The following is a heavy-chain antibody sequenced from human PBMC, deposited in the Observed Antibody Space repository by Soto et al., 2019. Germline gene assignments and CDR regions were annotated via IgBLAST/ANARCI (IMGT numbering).Heavy chain of an antibody. V-gene: IGHV1-2*04. CDR3: ARETDCSGGSCYVNYFDY. D-gene: IGHD2-15*01. CDR1: GYTFTGYY. J-gene: IGHJ4*02. CDR2: INPNSGGT. Sequence: ASVKVSCKASGYTFTGYYMHWVRQAPGQGLEWMGWINPNSGGTNYAQKFQGWVTMTRDTSISTAYMELSRLRSDDTAVYYCARETDCSGGSCYVNYFDYWGQGTLVTVS.